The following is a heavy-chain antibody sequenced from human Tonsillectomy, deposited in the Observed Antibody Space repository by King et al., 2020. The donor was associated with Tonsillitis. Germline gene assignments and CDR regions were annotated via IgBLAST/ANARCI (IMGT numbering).Heavy chain of an antibody. CDR2: VYSSGNT. Sequence: VQLQESGPGLVKPSETLSLTCTVSGGSISSYYWTWLRQPPGKGLEWIGYVYSSGNTNYNPSLMSRVTISVDTSKNQFSLKLTSVTAADTAVYYCARLISSGWSSDYWGQGTLVTVSS. J-gene: IGHJ4*02. CDR3: ARLISSGWSSDY. V-gene: IGHV4-59*01. CDR1: GGSISSYY. D-gene: IGHD6-19*01.